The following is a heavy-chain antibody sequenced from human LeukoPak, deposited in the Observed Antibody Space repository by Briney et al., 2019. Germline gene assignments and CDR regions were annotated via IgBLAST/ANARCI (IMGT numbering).Heavy chain of an antibody. CDR3: ARGASNHGSFWFDP. Sequence: PSETLSLTCTVSGGSIRSGGYYWSWIRQHPGKGLEWIGNIYYSGSTSYNPSLKSRVTISVDTSKNQSSLKLNSVTAADTAVYYCARGASNHGSFWFDPWGQGTLVTVSS. CDR1: GGSIRSGGYY. D-gene: IGHD1-14*01. CDR2: IYYSGST. J-gene: IGHJ5*02. V-gene: IGHV4-31*03.